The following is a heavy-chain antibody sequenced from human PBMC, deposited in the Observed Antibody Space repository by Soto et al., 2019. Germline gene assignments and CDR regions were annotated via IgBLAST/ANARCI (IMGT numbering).Heavy chain of an antibody. D-gene: IGHD6-19*01. J-gene: IGHJ5*02. CDR2: LYYSGSS. CDR3: VGSPGGLGWFDP. V-gene: IGHV4-59*08. CDR1: RGSISRYY. Sequence: VQLQESGPRLVKPSETLSLTCTVSRGSISRYYFSWIRQPPGKGLEWIGYLYYSGSSTYNPSLRSRVTISVDTPKNQISLKLNSVTAADTAVYFCVGSPGGLGWFDPWGLGILVTVSS.